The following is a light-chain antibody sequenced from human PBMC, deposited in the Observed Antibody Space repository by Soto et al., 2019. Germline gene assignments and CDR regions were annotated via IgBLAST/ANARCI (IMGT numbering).Light chain of an antibody. Sequence: IEMTRSPSSLSASVGGRGTISCRASQGIGNALGWYQQKPGRPPKVLIYGASNLQSGVPPRFSGSGSGTDFTLAISSLQPEDSATYYCLQDINYPWTFGQGTKVDIK. CDR3: LQDINYPWT. V-gene: IGKV1-6*01. CDR1: QGIGNA. CDR2: GAS. J-gene: IGKJ1*01.